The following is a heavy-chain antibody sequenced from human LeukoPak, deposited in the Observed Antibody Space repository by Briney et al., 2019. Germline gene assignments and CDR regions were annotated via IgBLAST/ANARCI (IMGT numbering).Heavy chain of an antibody. Sequence: ASVKVSCKASGYTFTGYYMHWVRQAPGQGLEWMGWINPNSGGTNYAQKFQGWVTMTRDTSISTAYMELSSLRSEDTAVYYCASPLGGYSYGPDYWGQGTLVTVSS. CDR3: ASPLGGYSYGPDY. D-gene: IGHD5-18*01. CDR1: GYTFTGYY. V-gene: IGHV1-2*04. CDR2: INPNSGGT. J-gene: IGHJ4*02.